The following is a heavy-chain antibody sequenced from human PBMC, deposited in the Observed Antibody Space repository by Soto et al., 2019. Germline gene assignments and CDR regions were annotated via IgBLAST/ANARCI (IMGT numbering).Heavy chain of an antibody. V-gene: IGHV1-18*01. CDR1: GYTFTSYG. CDR3: ARDGMTTVVPFGAFDI. D-gene: IGHD4-17*01. J-gene: IGHJ3*02. CDR2: ISAYNGNT. Sequence: AASVKVSCKASGYTFTSYGIIWVRQAPGQGLEWMGWISAYNGNTNYAQKLQGRVTMTTDTSTSTAHMELRSLRSDDTAVYYCARDGMTTVVPFGAFDIWGQGTMVTVSS.